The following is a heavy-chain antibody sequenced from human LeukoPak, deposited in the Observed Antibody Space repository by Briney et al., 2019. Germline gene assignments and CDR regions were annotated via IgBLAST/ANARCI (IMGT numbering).Heavy chain of an antibody. CDR1: GFTVSSNH. V-gene: IGHV3-66*01. CDR3: ARDSSSHYLDY. Sequence: GGSLRLSCAASGFTVSSNHVNWVRQAPGKGLEWVSIIYSGGTTYYADSVKGRFTVSKDNSMNTLYLQLNSLRAEDTALYYCARDSSSHYLDYWGQGTLVTVSS. J-gene: IGHJ4*02. D-gene: IGHD6-6*01. CDR2: IYSGGTT.